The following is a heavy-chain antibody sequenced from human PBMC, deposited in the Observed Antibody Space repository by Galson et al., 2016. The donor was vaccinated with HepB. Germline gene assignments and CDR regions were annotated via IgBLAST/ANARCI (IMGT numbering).Heavy chain of an antibody. D-gene: IGHD2-15*01. V-gene: IGHV3-48*02. CDR2: IGSLGDNNI. CDR3: TRDVGYCRGGGCCRWFDP. CDR1: GFTFTSYS. Sequence: LRLSCAASGFTFTSYSMNWVRQTPGKGPEWLSYIGSLGDNNIYYADSVRGRFTISRDNAKNSVYLQMNNLRDEDTAVYYCTRDVGYCRGGGCCRWFDPWGQGTLVTVSS. J-gene: IGHJ5*02.